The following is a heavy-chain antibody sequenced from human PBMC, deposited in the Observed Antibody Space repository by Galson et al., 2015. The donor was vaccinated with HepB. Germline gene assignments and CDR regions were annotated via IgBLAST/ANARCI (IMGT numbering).Heavy chain of an antibody. CDR1: GFTFSSYW. V-gene: IGHV3-74*01. CDR3: ARADGRSYGLLDY. J-gene: IGHJ4*02. D-gene: IGHD4-17*01. Sequence: SLRLSCAASGFTFSSYWMHWVRQAPGKGLVWVSRISTDGRTISHADSVKGRFTISRDNAKNTLYLQMNSLRAEDTGVYYCARADGRSYGLLDYWGQGTLVTVSP. CDR2: ISTDGRTI.